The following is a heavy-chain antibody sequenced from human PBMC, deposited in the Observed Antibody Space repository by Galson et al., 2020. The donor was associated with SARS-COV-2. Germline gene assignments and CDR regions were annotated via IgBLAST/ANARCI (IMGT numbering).Heavy chain of an antibody. CDR1: GLIISNCY. CDR3: AGSHKNFGYNVGN. Sequence: AGSLSLSCTASGLIISNCYMTWIRQPPGKGLERNSYISLSSDYTNYAHSARGRFTISRDNTKTSLFLHMDSLRAEDTAGYYCAGSHKNFGYNVGNWGQGALVTGSS. CDR2: ISLSSDYT. D-gene: IGHD1-1*01. J-gene: IGHJ4*02. V-gene: IGHV3-11*03.